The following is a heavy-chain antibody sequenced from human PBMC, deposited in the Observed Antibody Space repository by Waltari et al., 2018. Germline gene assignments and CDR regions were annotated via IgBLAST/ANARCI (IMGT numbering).Heavy chain of an antibody. CDR3: ARVSWDTITRKGIDY. D-gene: IGHD1-26*01. V-gene: IGHV3-7*01. CDR1: GFTFSTYW. J-gene: IGHJ4*02. CDR2: IKQDGSEK. Sequence: EVQLVESGGDLVQPGGALRLSCAASGFTFSTYWMSWVRQAPGKGVEWVANIKQDGSEKLYLDSVKGRFTIARDNARNSLYLQMNSLRGEDTAVYYCARVSWDTITRKGIDYWGLGTLVIVSS.